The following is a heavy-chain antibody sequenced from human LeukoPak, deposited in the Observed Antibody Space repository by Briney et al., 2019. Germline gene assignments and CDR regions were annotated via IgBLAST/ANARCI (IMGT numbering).Heavy chain of an antibody. CDR2: IYNSGST. D-gene: IGHD4/OR15-4a*01. Sequence: PSETLSLTCSVSGGSISSGGDYWSWIRQPAGKGLEWIGRIYNSGSTNYNPSLKSRVTMSVDTSKNQFSLKLSSVTAADTAVYYCARDRTMVGGVDYWGQGTLVTVSS. J-gene: IGHJ4*02. V-gene: IGHV4-61*02. CDR1: GGSISSGGDY. CDR3: ARDRTMVGGVDY.